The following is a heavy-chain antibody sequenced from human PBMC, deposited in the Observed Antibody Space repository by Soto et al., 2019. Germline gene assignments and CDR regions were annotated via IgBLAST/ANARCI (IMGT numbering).Heavy chain of an antibody. V-gene: IGHV4-34*01. D-gene: IGHD2-15*01. CDR1: GGSFSGYY. CDR3: ARGAPGGLLPRGPGRDFDY. J-gene: IGHJ4*02. Sequence: SETLSLTCAVYGGSFSGYYWSWIRQPPGKGLEWIGEINHSGSTNYNPSLKSRVTISVDTSKNQFSLKLSSVTAADTAVYYCARGAPGGLLPRGPGRDFDYWGQGTLVTVSS. CDR2: INHSGST.